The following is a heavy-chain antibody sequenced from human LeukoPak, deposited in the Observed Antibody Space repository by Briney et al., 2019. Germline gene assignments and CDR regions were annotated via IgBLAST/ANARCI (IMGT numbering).Heavy chain of an antibody. V-gene: IGHV3-15*01. CDR2: IKSKSDGGTT. CDR3: TTDFPDHYDSSGYRFDY. J-gene: IGHJ4*02. Sequence: GGSLRLSCAASGFTFSNAWMSWVRQAPGKGLEWVGRIKSKSDGGTTEYAAPVKGRFTISRDDSKNTLYLQMNSLKTEDTAVYYCTTDFPDHYDSSGYRFDYWGQGTLVTVSS. CDR1: GFTFSNAW. D-gene: IGHD3-22*01.